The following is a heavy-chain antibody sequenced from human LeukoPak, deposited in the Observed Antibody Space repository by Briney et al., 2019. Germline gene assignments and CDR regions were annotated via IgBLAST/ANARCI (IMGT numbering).Heavy chain of an antibody. CDR1: GFTFSRYA. V-gene: IGHV3-30-3*01. CDR3: ARGRVTTNY. J-gene: IGHJ4*02. CDR2: ISYDGSNK. D-gene: IGHD4-11*01. Sequence: GRSLRLSCAASGFTFSRYAMHWVRQAPGKGLEWVAVISYDGSNKYYADSVKGRFTISRDNSKSTLYLQMNSLRAEDTAVYYCARGRVTTNYWGQGTLVTVSS.